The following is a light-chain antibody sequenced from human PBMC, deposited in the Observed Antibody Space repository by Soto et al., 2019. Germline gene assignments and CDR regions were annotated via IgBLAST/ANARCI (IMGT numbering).Light chain of an antibody. V-gene: IGLV1-44*01. J-gene: IGLJ1*01. CDR2: SNY. Sequence: QSVLTQPPSASGTPGQRVTISCSGGSSNIGSNSVNWYQQLPGAAPKVLIYSNYQRPSGVPDRFSGSKSGNTASLTVSGLQAEDEADYYCSSYAGSNKYVFGTGTKLTVL. CDR3: SSYAGSNKYV. CDR1: SSNIGSNS.